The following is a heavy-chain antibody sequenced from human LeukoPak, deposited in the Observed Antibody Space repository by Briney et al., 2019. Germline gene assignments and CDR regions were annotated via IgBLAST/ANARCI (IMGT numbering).Heavy chain of an antibody. Sequence: ASVKVSCKASGYSFTGHYVHWLRQAPGQGLEWMGRINPNSGGTNYAQNLQGRVTMTRDTSTSTVYMELSSLRSEDTAVYYCARDESTSILWWWGQGTLVTVSS. CDR3: ARDESTSILWW. J-gene: IGHJ1*01. V-gene: IGHV1-2*02. CDR2: INPNSGGT. CDR1: GYSFTGHY. D-gene: IGHD2-21*01.